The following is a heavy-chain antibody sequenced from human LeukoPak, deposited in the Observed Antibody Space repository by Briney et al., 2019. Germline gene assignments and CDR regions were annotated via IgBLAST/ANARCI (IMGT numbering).Heavy chain of an antibody. Sequence: GGSLRLSCAASGFIFRSYGMHWVRQAPGKGLEWVAVISYDGSNKYYADSVKGRFTISRDNSKNTLYLQMNSLRAEDTAVYYCAKELLWFGELSAWDVWGQGTTVTVSS. CDR1: GFIFRSYG. CDR3: AKELLWFGELSAWDV. V-gene: IGHV3-30*18. D-gene: IGHD3-10*01. J-gene: IGHJ6*02. CDR2: ISYDGSNK.